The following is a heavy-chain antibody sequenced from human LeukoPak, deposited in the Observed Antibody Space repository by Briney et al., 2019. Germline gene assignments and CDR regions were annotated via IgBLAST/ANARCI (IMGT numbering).Heavy chain of an antibody. Sequence: GGSLRLSCAASGFTFSSYAMSWVRQAPGKGLEWVSAISGSGGSTYSADSVKGRFTISRDNSKNTRYLQMNSLRAEDTAVYYCANIDALRQQLGTTSPLDYWGQGTLVTVSS. J-gene: IGHJ4*02. V-gene: IGHV3-23*01. CDR1: GFTFSSYA. CDR2: ISGSGGST. D-gene: IGHD6-13*01. CDR3: ANIDALRQQLGTTSPLDY.